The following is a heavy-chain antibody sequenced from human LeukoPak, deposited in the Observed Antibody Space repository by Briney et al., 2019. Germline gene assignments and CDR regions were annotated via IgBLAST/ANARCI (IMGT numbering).Heavy chain of an antibody. CDR2: IKHDGSET. Sequence: PGGSLRLSCAASGFTFSSIWMSWVRQAPGKGLEWVANIKHDGSETNYVDSVKGRFTISRDNAKNSLHLQMNSLRVEDTAVYYCAKNGGPHGMDVWGRGTTVTVSS. CDR1: GFTFSSIW. CDR3: AKNGGPHGMDV. V-gene: IGHV3-7*02. D-gene: IGHD3-16*01. J-gene: IGHJ6*02.